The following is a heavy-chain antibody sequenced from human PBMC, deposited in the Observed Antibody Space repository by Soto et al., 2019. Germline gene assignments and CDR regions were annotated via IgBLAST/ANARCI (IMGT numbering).Heavy chain of an antibody. Sequence: GESLKISCKASGYTFTSYWIGWVRQTPGKGLEWMGIIYPGDSDTKYSPSFQGQVTISVDKSTSTAYLQWSSLKASDSAMYYCARPSRGAHGMDVWGQGTTVTVSS. V-gene: IGHV5-51*01. CDR1: GYTFTSYW. CDR3: ARPSRGAHGMDV. J-gene: IGHJ6*02. CDR2: IYPGDSDT.